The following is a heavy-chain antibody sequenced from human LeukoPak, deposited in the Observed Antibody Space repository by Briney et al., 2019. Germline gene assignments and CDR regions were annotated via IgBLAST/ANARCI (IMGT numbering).Heavy chain of an antibody. Sequence: GGSLRLSCAASGFTFSSYSMNWVRQAPGKGLEWVSSISSSSSYIYYADSVKGRFTISRDNAKNSLYLQMNSLRAEDTAVYYCARDLSTVAVRDNSGYYESGYYYYMDVWGKGTTVTISS. CDR2: ISSSSSYI. CDR3: ARDLSTVAVRDNSGYYESGYYYYMDV. J-gene: IGHJ6*03. CDR1: GFTFSSYS. D-gene: IGHD3-22*01. V-gene: IGHV3-21*01.